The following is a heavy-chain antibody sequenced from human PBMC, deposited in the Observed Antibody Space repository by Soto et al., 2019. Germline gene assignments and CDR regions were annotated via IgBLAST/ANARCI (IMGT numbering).Heavy chain of an antibody. J-gene: IGHJ4*02. CDR2: IWYDGSNQ. CDR3: ARGGPYTYGTYYFDY. CDR1: GFTFSNYG. D-gene: IGHD5-18*01. V-gene: IGHV3-33*01. Sequence: QVQLVESGGGVVQPGRSLRLSCAASGFTFSNYGMHWVRQAPGKGLEWVAVIWYDGSNQYYGDSVKGRFIISRDSPRDTLYLQMNSLTAEDTAVYYCARGGPYTYGTYYFDYWGQGTPVTVSS.